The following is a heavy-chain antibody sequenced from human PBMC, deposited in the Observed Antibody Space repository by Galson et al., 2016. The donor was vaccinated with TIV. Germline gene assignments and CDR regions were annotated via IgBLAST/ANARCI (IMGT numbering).Heavy chain of an antibody. J-gene: IGHJ6*02. CDR3: VKARGYGYGSPQAYYYGMDV. V-gene: IGHV3-9*01. CDR1: GFTFDDYG. D-gene: IGHD5-18*01. Sequence: SLRLSCAASGFTFDDYGMHWLRQVIGKGLEWVSAISSNSVYLGYSDSVKGRFTISRDNAKNSLYLQMNSPRPQDTALYYCVKARGYGYGSPQAYYYGMDVWGQGTTVAVSS. CDR2: ISSNSVYL.